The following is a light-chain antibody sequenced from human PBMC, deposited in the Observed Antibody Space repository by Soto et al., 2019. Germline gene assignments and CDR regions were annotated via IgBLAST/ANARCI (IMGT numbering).Light chain of an antibody. CDR3: QQYSKWPIT. J-gene: IGKJ5*01. CDR2: GIS. CDR1: QSVNSN. V-gene: IGKV3-15*01. Sequence: EMVMTQSPSILSVSTGESATLSCRASQSVNSNYLAWYQQHPGQPPRLLIYGISTRATGIPARFSGSGSGTEFSLTISSLQSEDFAVYYCQQYSKWPITFGQGTRLEIK.